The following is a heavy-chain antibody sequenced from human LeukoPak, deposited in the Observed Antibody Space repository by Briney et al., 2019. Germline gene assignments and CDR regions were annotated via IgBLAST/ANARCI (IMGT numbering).Heavy chain of an antibody. CDR3: ARGFYRVRHDQSTYYFAH. J-gene: IGHJ4*02. D-gene: IGHD3-16*02. CDR1: GFTFSSFA. Sequence: GRSLRLSCATSGFTFSSFAMHWVRQAPGKGLEWLALIWFDGSSKNYTDSVEGRFTISRDNSKNTVFLQMNSLRAEDTAVCYCARGFYRVRHDQSTYYFAHRGQGTLVTVSS. V-gene: IGHV3-33*01. CDR2: IWFDGSSK.